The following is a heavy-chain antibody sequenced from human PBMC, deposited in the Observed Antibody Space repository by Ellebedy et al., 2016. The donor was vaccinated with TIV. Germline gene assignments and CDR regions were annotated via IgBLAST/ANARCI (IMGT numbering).Heavy chain of an antibody. D-gene: IGHD5-12*01. V-gene: IGHV3-30-3*01. J-gene: IGHJ4*02. CDR2: ISYDGSNK. Sequence: GESLKISCAASGFTFSSYAMSWVRQAPGKGLEWVTVISYDGSNKYYTDSVKGRFTISRDNSKNTLYLQMNSLRAEDTAVYYCARGNSGYDAVYLDYWGQGTLVTVSS. CDR3: ARGNSGYDAVYLDY. CDR1: GFTFSSYA.